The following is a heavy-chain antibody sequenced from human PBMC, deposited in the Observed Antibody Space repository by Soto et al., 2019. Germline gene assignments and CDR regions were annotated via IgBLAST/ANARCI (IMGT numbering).Heavy chain of an antibody. J-gene: IGHJ4*02. CDR3: ATRINYYDSSIFDY. CDR1: GGTFSSYA. Sequence: ASVKVSCKASGGTFSSYAISWVRQAPGQGLEWMGGITPIFGTANYAQKFQGRVTITADKSTSTAYMELSSLRSEDTAVYYCATRINYYDSSIFDYWGQGTLVTVSS. V-gene: IGHV1-69*06. D-gene: IGHD3-22*01. CDR2: ITPIFGTA.